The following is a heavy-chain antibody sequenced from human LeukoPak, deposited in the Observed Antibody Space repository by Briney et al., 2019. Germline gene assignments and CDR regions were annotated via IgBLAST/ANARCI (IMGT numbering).Heavy chain of an antibody. CDR2: IKRKTDGGTT. V-gene: IGHV3-15*01. CDR3: TTEGYSYGYFVDY. Sequence: GGSLRLSCAASGFTLSNAWMSWVRQAPGKGLEWDGRIKRKTDGGTTDYAAPVKGRFTISRDDSKNTLYLQISSLKMEDTAVYYCTTEGYSYGYFVDYGGQGTLVIVSS. J-gene: IGHJ4*02. CDR1: GFTLSNAW. D-gene: IGHD5-18*01.